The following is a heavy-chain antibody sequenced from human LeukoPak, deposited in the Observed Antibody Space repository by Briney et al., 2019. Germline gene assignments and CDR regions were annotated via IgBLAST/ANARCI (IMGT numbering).Heavy chain of an antibody. CDR2: VYYSGRT. D-gene: IGHD3-22*01. J-gene: IGHJ6*03. Sequence: PSYTLSLTRTVSDGSISSYYWSWIRQPPPNGLEGTGYVYYSGRTNYNPSLKSLVNISEDTSKNQFSPNLSSVTPADTRIYYCARCTYYYDSSGYYVHYIDVWGNGTTVTVS. CDR1: DGSISSYY. CDR3: ARCTYYYDSSGYYVHYIDV. V-gene: IGHV4-59*07.